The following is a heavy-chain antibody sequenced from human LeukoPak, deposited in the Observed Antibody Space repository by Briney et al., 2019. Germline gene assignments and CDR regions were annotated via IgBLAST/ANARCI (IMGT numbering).Heavy chain of an antibody. CDR2: ISSSGSTI. J-gene: IGHJ6*02. V-gene: IGHV3-11*01. Sequence: GGSLRLSCAASGFTFSDYYMSWIRQAPGKGLEWVSYISSSGSTIYYADSVKGRFTISRDNAKKSLYLQMNSLRAEDTAVYYCARQPTAVTTDYYYGMDVWGQGTTVTVSS. CDR3: ARQPTAVTTDYYYGMDV. CDR1: GFTFSDYY. D-gene: IGHD4-17*01.